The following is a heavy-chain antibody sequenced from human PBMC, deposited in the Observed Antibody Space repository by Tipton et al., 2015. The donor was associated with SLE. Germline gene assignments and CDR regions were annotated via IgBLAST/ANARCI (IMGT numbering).Heavy chain of an antibody. CDR2: ISSDGSTI. D-gene: IGHD3-22*01. J-gene: IGHJ6*02. CDR1: GFTLGNYG. CDR3: ATPASYFFDNRVNV. Sequence: SLRLSCVASGFTLGNYGVHWVRQAPGKGPEWVAVISSDGSTIYYGDSVQGRFTISRDNSKNTLYLQMDSLRIEDTAVYYCATPASYFFDNRVNVWGQGTTVSVSS. V-gene: IGHV3-30*03.